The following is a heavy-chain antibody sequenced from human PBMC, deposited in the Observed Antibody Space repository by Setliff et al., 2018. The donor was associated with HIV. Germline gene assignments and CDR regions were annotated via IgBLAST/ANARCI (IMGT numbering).Heavy chain of an antibody. CDR2: IYSGGST. CDR3: ARGWPKTAMAGPSYGMGV. D-gene: IGHD5-18*01. J-gene: IGHJ6*02. V-gene: IGHV3-66*01. CDR1: GFTVSSNY. Sequence: GGSLRLSCAASGFTVSSNYMSWVRQAPGKGLEWVSVIYSGGSTYYADSVKGRFTISRDNSKNTLYLQMNSLRAEDTAVYYCARGWPKTAMAGPSYGMGVWGQGTTVTVSS.